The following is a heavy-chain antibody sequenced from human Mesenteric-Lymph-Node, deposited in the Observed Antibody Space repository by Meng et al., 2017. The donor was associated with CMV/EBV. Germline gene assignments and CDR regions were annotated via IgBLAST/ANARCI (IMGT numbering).Heavy chain of an antibody. J-gene: IGHJ4*02. D-gene: IGHD2-15*01. Sequence: FTFRDYYMSRIRQAPGKGLEWVSYISNSGATYYRDSVKGRFTISRDNAKTSLYLQMNSLRAEDTALYYCARLGIGHCLGSACRGNFDYWGLGTLVTVSS. CDR3: ARLGIGHCLGSACRGNFDY. V-gene: IGHV3-11*01. CDR1: FTFRDYY. CDR2: ISNSGAT.